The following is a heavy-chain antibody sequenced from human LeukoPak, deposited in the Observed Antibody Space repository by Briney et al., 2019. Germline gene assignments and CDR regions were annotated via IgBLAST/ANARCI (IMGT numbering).Heavy chain of an antibody. V-gene: IGHV3-33*01. J-gene: IGHJ4*02. CDR3: ARDRYAPYYYDSRGYQN. D-gene: IGHD3-22*01. Sequence: GGSLRLSCAASGFTFSSYGMHWVRQAPGKGLEWVAVIWYDGSNKYYADSVKGRFTISRDNSKNTLYLQMNSLRSDDTAMYYCARDRYAPYYYDSRGYQNWGQGTLVTVSS. CDR1: GFTFSSYG. CDR2: IWYDGSNK.